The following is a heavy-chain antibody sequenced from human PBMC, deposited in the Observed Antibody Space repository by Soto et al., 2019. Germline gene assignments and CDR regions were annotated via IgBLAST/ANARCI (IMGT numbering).Heavy chain of an antibody. CDR2: IYYSGST. V-gene: IGHV4-31*03. J-gene: IGHJ6*03. Sequence: QVQLQESGPGLVKPSQTLSLTCPVSGGSISSCGYYWSWIRQHPGKGLEWIGYIYYSGSTYYNPSRKSRVNMSVDTSENQFSLRLSSVTAADTAAYYCARKDSGYADYMDVWGKGTTVTVSS. CDR3: ARKDSGYADYMDV. D-gene: IGHD5-12*01. CDR1: GGSISSCGYY.